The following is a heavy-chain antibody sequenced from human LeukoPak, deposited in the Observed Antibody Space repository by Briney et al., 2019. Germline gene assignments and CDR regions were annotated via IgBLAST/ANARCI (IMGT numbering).Heavy chain of an antibody. CDR2: ISYDGSNK. D-gene: IGHD3-22*01. J-gene: IGHJ4*02. CDR1: GFTFSSYG. Sequence: GRSLRLSCAASGFTFSSYGMHWVRQAPGKGLEWVAVISYDGSNKYYADSAKGRFTISRDNSKNTLYLQMNSLRAEDTAVYYCAKVSGDSSGYYYFDYWGQGTLVTVSS. V-gene: IGHV3-30*18. CDR3: AKVSGDSSGYYYFDY.